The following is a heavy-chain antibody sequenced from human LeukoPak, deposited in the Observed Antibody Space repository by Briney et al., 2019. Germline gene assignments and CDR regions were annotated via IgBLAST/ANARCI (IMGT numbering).Heavy chain of an antibody. D-gene: IGHD3-10*02. CDR3: AELGITMIGGV. CDR1: GFTFSSYS. J-gene: IGHJ6*04. CDR2: ISSSRSYI. V-gene: IGHV3-21*01. Sequence: NAGGSLRLPCAASGFTFSSYSMNWVRQAPGKGLEWVSFISSSRSYIYYADSVKGRFTISRDNAKNSLYLQMNSLRAEDTAVYYCAELGITMIGGVWGKGTTVTISS.